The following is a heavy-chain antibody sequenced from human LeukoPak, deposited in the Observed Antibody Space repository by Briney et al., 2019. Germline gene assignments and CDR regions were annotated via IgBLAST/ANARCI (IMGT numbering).Heavy chain of an antibody. CDR3: ARDGGIQLWLRG. CDR2: ISPNSGDT. V-gene: IGHV1-2*02. J-gene: IGHJ4*02. D-gene: IGHD5-18*01. Sequence: ASVKVSCKASGYTFTGYYMHWVRQAPGQGLEWMGWISPNSGDTDIAQKFQGRVTMTRDTSIATSYMEVDSLTSDDTAVYYCARDGGIQLWLRGWGQGTLVTVSS. CDR1: GYTFTGYY.